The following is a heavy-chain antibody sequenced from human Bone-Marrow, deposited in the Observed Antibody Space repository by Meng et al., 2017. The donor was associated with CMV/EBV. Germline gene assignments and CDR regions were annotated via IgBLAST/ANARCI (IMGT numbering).Heavy chain of an antibody. Sequence: SLKISCAASGFTFSSYGRHWVRQAPGKGLEWVSGISWNSGSIGYADSVKGRFTISRDNAKNSLYLQMNSLRAEDTALYYCAKDYYYYGMDVWGQGTTVTVSS. J-gene: IGHJ6*02. CDR2: ISWNSGSI. V-gene: IGHV3-9*01. CDR3: AKDYYYYGMDV. CDR1: GFTFSSYG.